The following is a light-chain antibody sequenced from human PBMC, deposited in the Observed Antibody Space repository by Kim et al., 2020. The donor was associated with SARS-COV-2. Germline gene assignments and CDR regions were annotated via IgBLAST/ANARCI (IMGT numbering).Light chain of an antibody. J-gene: IGKJ4*01. V-gene: IGKV3-15*01. CDR1: QSVRSN. CDR2: GAS. CDR3: QQYNNWPLT. Sequence: VSPGKRATFSWRASQSVRSNLAWYQKKPGQAPRLLIYGASTRATGIPVRFSGSGSGTEFTLTISSLQSEDFAVYYCQQYNNWPLTFGGGTKVDIK.